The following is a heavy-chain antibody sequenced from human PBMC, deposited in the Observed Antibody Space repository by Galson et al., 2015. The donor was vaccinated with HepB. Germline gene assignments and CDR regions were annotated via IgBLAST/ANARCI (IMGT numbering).Heavy chain of an antibody. D-gene: IGHD4-23*01. J-gene: IGHJ6*02. V-gene: IGHV5-51*01. CDR1: GYSFTNYW. Sequence: QSGAEVKKPGESLKISCEGAGYSFTNYWIAWVRQMPGKGLEWMGIVYPGDSETRYSPSFQGQVTISADKSITTAYLQWSSLKASDTAMYYCAIGAVIGQLPDYGLAVWGQGTTVIVSS. CDR2: VYPGDSET. CDR3: AIGAVIGQLPDYGLAV.